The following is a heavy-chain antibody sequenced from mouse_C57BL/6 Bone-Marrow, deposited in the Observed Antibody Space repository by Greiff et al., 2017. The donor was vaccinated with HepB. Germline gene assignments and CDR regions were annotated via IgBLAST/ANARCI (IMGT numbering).Heavy chain of an antibody. CDR2: IYPGGGYT. J-gene: IGHJ4*01. D-gene: IGHD1-1*02. CDR3: AREPYGYAMDY. V-gene: IGHV1-63*01. CDR1: GYTFTNYW. Sequence: LVESGAELVRPGTSVKMSCKASGYTFTNYWIGWAKQRPGHGLEWIGDIYPGGGYTNYNEKFKVKATLTADKSSRTAYMQFSSLTSEDSAIYYCAREPYGYAMDYWGQGTSVTVSS.